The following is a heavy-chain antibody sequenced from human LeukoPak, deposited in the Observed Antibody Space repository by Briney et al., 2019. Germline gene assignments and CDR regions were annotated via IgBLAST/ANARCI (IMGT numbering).Heavy chain of an antibody. D-gene: IGHD6-19*01. CDR1: GYTFTGYY. Sequence: PMASVKISCKASGYTFTGYYMHWVRQAPGQGLEWMGWINPNSGGTNYAQKFQGRVTMTRDTSISTAYMELGRLRSDDTAVYYCARAGNRRIAVAGSSYWGQGTLVTVSS. CDR2: INPNSGGT. V-gene: IGHV1-2*02. CDR3: ARAGNRRIAVAGSSY. J-gene: IGHJ4*02.